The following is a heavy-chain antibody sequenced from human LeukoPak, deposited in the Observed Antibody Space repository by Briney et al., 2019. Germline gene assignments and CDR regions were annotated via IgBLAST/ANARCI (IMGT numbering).Heavy chain of an antibody. CDR2: INHSGST. V-gene: IGHV4-39*07. CDR1: GGSISSGSYY. Sequence: SETLSLTCTVSGGSISSGSYYWSWIRQPPGKGLEWIGEINHSGSTNYNPSLKSRVTISVDTSKNQFSLKLSSVTAADTAVYYCARGAMVRGVILYYYYYMDVWGKGTTVTVSS. CDR3: ARGAMVRGVILYYYYYMDV. D-gene: IGHD3-10*01. J-gene: IGHJ6*03.